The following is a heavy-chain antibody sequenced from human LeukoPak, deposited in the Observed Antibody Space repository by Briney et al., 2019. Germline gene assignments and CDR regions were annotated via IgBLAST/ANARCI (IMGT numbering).Heavy chain of an antibody. V-gene: IGHV4-59*01. CDR2: IYYSGST. J-gene: IGHJ6*04. CDR3: ARDILGYGMDV. Sequence: SETLSLTCTVSGGSISSYYWSWIRQPPGKGLEWIGYIYYSGSTNYNPSLKSRVTISVDTSKNQFSLKLSSVTAADTAVYYCARDILGYGMDVWGKGTTVTVSS. CDR1: GGSISSYY.